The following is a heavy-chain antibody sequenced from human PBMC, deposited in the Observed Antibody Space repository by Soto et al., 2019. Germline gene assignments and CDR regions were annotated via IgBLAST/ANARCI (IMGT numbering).Heavy chain of an antibody. J-gene: IGHJ4*02. V-gene: IGHV3-23*01. Sequence: GGSLRLSCAASGFTFSDYAMSWVRQAPGKGLEWVSSISSGGGSPYYADSVKGRFTISRNNSKNTLFLQMNSLRAEDTAVYYCAKGDGRIVPRHFDYWGQGTLVTVSS. CDR3: AKGDGRIVPRHFDY. D-gene: IGHD1-26*01. CDR2: ISSGGGSP. CDR1: GFTFSDYA.